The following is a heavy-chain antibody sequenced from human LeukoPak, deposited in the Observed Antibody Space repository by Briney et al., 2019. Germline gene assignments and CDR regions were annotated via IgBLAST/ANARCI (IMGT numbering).Heavy chain of an antibody. J-gene: IGHJ6*03. D-gene: IGHD1-1*01. CDR1: GGSISSSSYY. CDR2: IYTSGST. V-gene: IGHV4-61*02. CDR3: ARTVKRYYYYYYMDV. Sequence: PSETLSLTCTVSGGSISSSSYYWSWIRQSAGKGLEWIGRIYTSGSTNYNPSLKSRVTISVDTSKNQFSLKLSSATAADTAVYYCARTVKRYYYYYYMDVWGKGTTVTVSS.